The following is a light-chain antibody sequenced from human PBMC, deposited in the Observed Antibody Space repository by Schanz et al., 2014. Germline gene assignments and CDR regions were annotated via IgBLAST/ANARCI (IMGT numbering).Light chain of an antibody. Sequence: EIVLTQSPATLSLSPGERATLSCRASQSVSSYLAWYQQKPGQAPRLLIYGASSRATGIPDRFNGSGSGTDFTLTISRLEPEDFAVYYCQQYGSSPWTFGQGTKVEIK. V-gene: IGKV3-20*01. CDR3: QQYGSSPWT. CDR1: QSVSSY. J-gene: IGKJ1*01. CDR2: GAS.